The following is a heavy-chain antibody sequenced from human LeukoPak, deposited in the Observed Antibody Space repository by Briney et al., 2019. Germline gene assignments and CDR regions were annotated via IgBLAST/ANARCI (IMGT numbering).Heavy chain of an antibody. CDR3: ARGRDCGGDCFNY. CDR1: GGSFSGYY. J-gene: IGHJ4*02. CDR2: INHSGST. V-gene: IGHV4-34*01. Sequence: TTSETLSLTCAVYGGSFSGYYWSWIRQPPGKGLEWIGEINHSGSTNYNPSLESRVTISVDTSKNQFSLKLSSVTAADTAVYYCARGRDCGGDCFNYWGQGTLVTVSS. D-gene: IGHD2-21*02.